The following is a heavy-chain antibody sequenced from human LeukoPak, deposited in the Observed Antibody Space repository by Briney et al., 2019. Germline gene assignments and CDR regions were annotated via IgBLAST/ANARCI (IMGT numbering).Heavy chain of an antibody. CDR3: AKSDLGTGYYSYYYYGMDV. V-gene: IGHV3-23*01. Sequence: GGSLRLSCAASGFTFSNYAMSWVRQAPGKGLEWVSAISGSGGSTYYADSVKGRFTISRDNSKNTLYLQMNSLRAEDTAVYYCAKSDLGTGYYSYYYYGMDVWGQGTTVTVSS. CDR2: ISGSGGST. J-gene: IGHJ6*02. D-gene: IGHD3/OR15-3a*01. CDR1: GFTFSNYA.